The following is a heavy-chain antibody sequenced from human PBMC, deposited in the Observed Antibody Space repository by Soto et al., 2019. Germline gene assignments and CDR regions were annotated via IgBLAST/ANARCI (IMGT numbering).Heavy chain of an antibody. V-gene: IGHV1-46*01. CDR3: AMGLAYCISGTCSFDF. CDR2: IDPSDGST. D-gene: IGHD2-21*01. J-gene: IGHJ4*02. Sequence: QVQLVQSGAEVKMPGAPVRVSCRASGYTFTNYIRTGVRQAPGQGLGWMGIIDPSDGSTDYAPKFQGTVTMTRDTSTSTVYMELSSLRSDDTAIYYCAMGLAYCISGTCSFDFWGQGTQVTVSS. CDR1: GYTFTNYI.